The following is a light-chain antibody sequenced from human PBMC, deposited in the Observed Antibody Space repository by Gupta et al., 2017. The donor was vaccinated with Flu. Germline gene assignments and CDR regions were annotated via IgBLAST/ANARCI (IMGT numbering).Light chain of an antibody. V-gene: IGKV3-20*01. CDR3: QHYGSSPGT. J-gene: IGKJ3*01. CDR1: QSVSSSS. Sequence: DIVLTQSPGTLSFSLGERVTLSCRASQSVSSSSLAWYQQKPGQAPRLLISGASNRATGVPDRFSGSGSGIDFTLTINRLEPEDFAVYFCQHYGSSPGTFGHGTKVDVK. CDR2: GAS.